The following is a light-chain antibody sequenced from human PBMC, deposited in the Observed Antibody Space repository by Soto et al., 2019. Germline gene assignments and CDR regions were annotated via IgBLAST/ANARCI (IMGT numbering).Light chain of an antibody. CDR3: QQYKKWYT. CDR1: QSVSSK. J-gene: IGKJ2*01. CDR2: GAS. V-gene: IGKV3-15*01. Sequence: EIVMTQSPATLSVSPGERATLSCRASQSVSSKLAGYQQKPGQAPRLLIYGASTRATGIPARFSGSGSGTEFTLTISSLQSEDYAVYYFQQYKKWYTFGQGTKLEIK.